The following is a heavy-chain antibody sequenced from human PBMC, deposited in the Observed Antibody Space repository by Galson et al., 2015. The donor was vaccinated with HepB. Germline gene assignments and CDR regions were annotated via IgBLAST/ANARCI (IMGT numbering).Heavy chain of an antibody. CDR2: MKQDGSEK. CDR3: AKYSGSYSFTD. Sequence: SLRLSCAASGLTFSNSWMSWVRQAPGKGLEWVANMKQDGSEKYYVDSVKGRFTISRDNAKNSLFLQMNSLRAEDTAVYYCAKYSGSYSFTDWGQGTLVTVSS. V-gene: IGHV3-7*03. CDR1: GLTFSNSW. D-gene: IGHD1-26*01. J-gene: IGHJ4*02.